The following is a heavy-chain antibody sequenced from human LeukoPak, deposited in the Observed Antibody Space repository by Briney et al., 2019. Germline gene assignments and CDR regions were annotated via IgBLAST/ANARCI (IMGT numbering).Heavy chain of an antibody. CDR1: GGSISSYY. V-gene: IGHV4-59*01. CDR2: IYYSGST. CDR3: ARAPRGYSYGNFDY. D-gene: IGHD5-18*01. J-gene: IGHJ4*02. Sequence: PSETLPLTCTVSGGSISSYYWSWIRQPPGKGLEWIGYIYYSGSTNYNPSLKSRVTISVDTSKNQFSLKLSSVTAADTAVYYCARAPRGYSYGNFDYWGQGTLVTVSS.